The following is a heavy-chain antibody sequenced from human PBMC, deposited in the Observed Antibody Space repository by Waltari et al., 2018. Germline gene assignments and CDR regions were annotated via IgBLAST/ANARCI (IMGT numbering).Heavy chain of an antibody. Sequence: QVQLVESGGGVVQPGRSLRLSCAASGFTFSSYGMHWVRQAPGKGLEWVTLISYDGSNKYYADSVKGRFTISRDNSKNTLYLQMNSLRAEDTAVYYCAKPGGKGIAAAGPYFDYWGQGTLVTVSS. CDR3: AKPGGKGIAAAGPYFDY. V-gene: IGHV3-30*18. J-gene: IGHJ4*02. CDR1: GFTFSSYG. CDR2: ISYDGSNK. D-gene: IGHD6-13*01.